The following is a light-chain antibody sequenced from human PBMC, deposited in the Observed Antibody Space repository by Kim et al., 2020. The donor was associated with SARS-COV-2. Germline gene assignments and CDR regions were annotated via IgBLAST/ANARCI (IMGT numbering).Light chain of an antibody. CDR1: QSITNE. CDR3: QQRAKWPRT. V-gene: IGKV3-11*01. Sequence: PGERATLSCRTSQSITNELAWYQQKPGQPPRLFIYDISNRATGIPARFSGSGSGTDFTLTVSSLEPEDSADYYCQQRAKWPRTFGQGTKV. J-gene: IGKJ1*01. CDR2: DIS.